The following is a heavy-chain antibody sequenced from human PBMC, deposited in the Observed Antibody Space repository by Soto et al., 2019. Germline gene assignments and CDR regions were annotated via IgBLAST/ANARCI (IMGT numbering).Heavy chain of an antibody. CDR3: ARSSSYGGTDS. J-gene: IGHJ5*01. CDR2: IYHSGIT. Sequence: SETLSLTCAVAFYSISSGYDLGCSRHPPWHGLEWIGNIYHSGITYYNPSLKSRVIVSLDTSKNQFSLKLNSVPAAAPALYSCARSSSYGGTDSWRQGHLV. V-gene: IGHV4-38-2*01. D-gene: IGHD6-6*01. CDR1: FYSISSGYD.